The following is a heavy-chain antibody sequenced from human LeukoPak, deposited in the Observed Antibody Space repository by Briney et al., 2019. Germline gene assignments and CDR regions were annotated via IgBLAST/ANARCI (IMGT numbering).Heavy chain of an antibody. CDR2: ISGSGGST. J-gene: IGHJ2*01. D-gene: IGHD5-18*01. CDR1: GFTFSSYS. CDR3: AKPRYSYGSRRDWYFDL. V-gene: IGHV3-23*01. Sequence: GGSLRLSCAASGFTFSSYSMNWVRQAPGKGLEWVSAISGSGGSTYFADSVKGRFTISRDNSKNTLYLQMNSLRAEDTAVYYCAKPRYSYGSRRDWYFDLWGRGTLVTVSS.